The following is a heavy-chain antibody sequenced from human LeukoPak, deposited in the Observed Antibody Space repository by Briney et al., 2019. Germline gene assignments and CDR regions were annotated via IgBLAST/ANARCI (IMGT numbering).Heavy chain of an antibody. CDR2: ISSSGGST. V-gene: IGHV3-23*01. D-gene: IGHD4-23*01. CDR3: AKTSGGNY. J-gene: IGHJ4*02. Sequence: GSLRLSCASSGFTFSSYAMSWVRQAPEKGLEWISGISSSGGSTNYVDSVKGRFTISRDNSKSALYLQMNSLRAEDTAIYYCAKTSGGNYWGQGTLVIVSS. CDR1: GFTFSSYA.